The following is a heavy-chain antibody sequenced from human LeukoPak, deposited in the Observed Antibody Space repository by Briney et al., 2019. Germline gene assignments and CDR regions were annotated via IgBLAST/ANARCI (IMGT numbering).Heavy chain of an antibody. D-gene: IGHD3-10*01. J-gene: IGHJ6*02. Sequence: GGSLRLSCAASGFSFTSYEMNWVRQAPGKGLEWVSYISTGGITIYYADSVKGRFTISRDNAKNSLYLQMNSLRAEDTAVYYCARRGYYYYGLEVWGQGTTVTVSS. CDR1: GFSFTSYE. CDR2: ISTGGITI. V-gene: IGHV3-48*03. CDR3: ARRGYYYYGLEV.